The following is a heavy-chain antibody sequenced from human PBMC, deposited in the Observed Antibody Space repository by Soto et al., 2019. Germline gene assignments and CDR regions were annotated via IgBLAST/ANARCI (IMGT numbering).Heavy chain of an antibody. V-gene: IGHV4-39*01. CDR2: IYYSGST. CDR3: DCYYDSSGTNHAFDI. CDR1: VGSISSSSYA. D-gene: IGHD3-22*01. J-gene: IGHJ3*02. Sequence: SETLCITCTFSVGSISSSSYAGGWIRQSPGKGLEWIGSIYYSGSTYYNPSLKSRVTISVDTSKNQFSLKLSSVTAADTAVYYCDCYYDSSGTNHAFDIWGQGTMVTVSS.